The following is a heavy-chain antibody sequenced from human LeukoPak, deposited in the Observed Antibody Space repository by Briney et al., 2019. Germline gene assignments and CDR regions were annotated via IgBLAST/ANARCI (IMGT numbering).Heavy chain of an antibody. Sequence: SESLSLTCTASGGSISSYYWSWIRQPPGKGLEWIGYIYYSGSTNYNPSLKSRVTISVDTSKNQFSLKLSPVTAADTAVYYCARSYYDSSGYYPQKYYYMDVWGKGTTVTVSS. CDR2: IYYSGST. D-gene: IGHD3-22*01. CDR1: GGSISSYY. CDR3: ARSYYDSSGYYPQKYYYMDV. V-gene: IGHV4-59*08. J-gene: IGHJ6*03.